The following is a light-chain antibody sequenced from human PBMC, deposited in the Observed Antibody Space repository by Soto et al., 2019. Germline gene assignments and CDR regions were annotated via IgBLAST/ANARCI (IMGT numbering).Light chain of an antibody. J-gene: IGKJ5*01. CDR2: DAS. CDR1: QSVSSY. Sequence: EIVLTQSPATLSLSPGETATLSCRTSQSVSSYFAWYQQKPGRAPSLLIYDASNRATAIPARFIGSGSGTDFTLTISSLEPEDFAVYYCQQRSNWPITFGQGTRLEIK. CDR3: QQRSNWPIT. V-gene: IGKV3-11*01.